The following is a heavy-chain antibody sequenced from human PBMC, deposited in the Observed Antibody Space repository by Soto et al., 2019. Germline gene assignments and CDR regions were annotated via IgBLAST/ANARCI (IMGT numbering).Heavy chain of an antibody. CDR2: IYPSDSDT. J-gene: IGHJ4*02. V-gene: IGHV5-51*01. CDR3: ARGGVSTRTCGY. CDR1: GHNFAGSW. Sequence: GDSLKISSKGSGHNFAGSWIASVRQMPGKGLELMGIIYPSDSDTRYRPSFQGQVTISADKSISSAYLQWSSLRASDTAMYYCARGGVSTRTCGYWGPGPRGAVSS. D-gene: IGHD2-21*01.